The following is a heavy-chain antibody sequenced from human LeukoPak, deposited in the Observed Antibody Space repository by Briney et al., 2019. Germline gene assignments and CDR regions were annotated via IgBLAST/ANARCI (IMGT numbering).Heavy chain of an antibody. V-gene: IGHV3-33*01. Sequence: GGSLRLSCAASGFTFSSYGMHWVRQAPGKGLEWVAVICYDGSNKYYADSVKGRFTISRDNSKNTLYLQMNSLRAEDTAVYYCARDGPPGYSYGNNWFDPWGQGTLVTVSS. J-gene: IGHJ5*02. CDR2: ICYDGSNK. CDR1: GFTFSSYG. D-gene: IGHD5-18*01. CDR3: ARDGPPGYSYGNNWFDP.